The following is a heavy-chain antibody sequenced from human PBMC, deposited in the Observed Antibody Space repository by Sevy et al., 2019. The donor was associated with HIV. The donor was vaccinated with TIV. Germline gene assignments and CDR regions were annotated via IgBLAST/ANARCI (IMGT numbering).Heavy chain of an antibody. CDR1: GFTFSDYF. J-gene: IGHJ4*02. V-gene: IGHV3-11*01. CDR2: ITGSGTTL. CDR3: ARDLTPQETYIDY. Sequence: GGSLRLSCAASGFTFSDYFMMWIRRAPGKGLEWVSYITGSGTTLYYADSVKGRFTISRDNSKNSLYLQMNSLRPEDTAIYYCARDLTPQETYIDYWGQGTLVTVSS. D-gene: IGHD1-20*01.